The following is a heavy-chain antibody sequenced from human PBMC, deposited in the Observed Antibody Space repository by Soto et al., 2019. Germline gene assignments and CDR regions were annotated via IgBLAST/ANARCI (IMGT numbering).Heavy chain of an antibody. J-gene: IGHJ5*02. Sequence: SETLSLTCTVSGGSISSSSYYWGWIRQPPGKGLEWIGSIYYSGSTYYNPSLKSRVTISVDTSKNQFSLKLSSVTAADTAVYYCASYLRSRTDFSRFDPWGQGTLVTVSS. CDR2: IYYSGST. V-gene: IGHV4-39*01. D-gene: IGHD3-3*01. CDR1: GGSISSSSYY. CDR3: ASYLRSRTDFSRFDP.